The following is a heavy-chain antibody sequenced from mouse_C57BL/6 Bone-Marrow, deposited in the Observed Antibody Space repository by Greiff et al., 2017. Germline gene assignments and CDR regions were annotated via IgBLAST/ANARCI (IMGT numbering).Heavy chain of an antibody. CDR2: INPDYGTT. D-gene: IGHD2-4*01. Sequence: EVKLVESGPELVKPGASVKISCKASGYSFTDYNMNWVKQSNGKSLEWIGVINPDYGTTSYNQKFKGKATLTVDQSSSTAYMQLNSLTSEDSAVYDCARAYDYDYAMDYWGQGTSVTVSS. CDR3: ARAYDYDYAMDY. V-gene: IGHV1-39*01. J-gene: IGHJ4*01. CDR1: GYSFTDYN.